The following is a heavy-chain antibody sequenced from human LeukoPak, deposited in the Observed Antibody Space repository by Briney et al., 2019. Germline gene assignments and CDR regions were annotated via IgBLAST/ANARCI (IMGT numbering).Heavy chain of an antibody. CDR3: ARLISTSSSRFSDY. V-gene: IGHV3-23*01. CDR2: ISISGETT. J-gene: IGHJ4*02. D-gene: IGHD6-6*01. Sequence: PGGSLRLSCAASGFTFSSYAMSWVRQAPGKGLEWISAISISGETTYYADSVKGRFTISRDTSRNPLYLHMHSLRAEDTAVYYCARLISTSSSRFSDYWGQGTLVTVSS. CDR1: GFTFSSYA.